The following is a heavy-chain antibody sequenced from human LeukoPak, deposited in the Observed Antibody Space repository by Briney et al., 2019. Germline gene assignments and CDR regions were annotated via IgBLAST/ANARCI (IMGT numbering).Heavy chain of an antibody. CDR2: FYHNRGA. J-gene: IGHJ4*02. V-gene: IGHV4-59*01. D-gene: IGHD6-19*01. CDR1: GGSISGYY. CDR3: AREGEWLAYFDY. Sequence: SETLSLTCTVSGGSISGYYWSWSRQPPGKGVEWIGNFYHNRGAWYKSSLKSRVTTSVDTSKNEFSLSLSSVTAADTAVYYCAREGEWLAYFDYWGQGTLATVSS.